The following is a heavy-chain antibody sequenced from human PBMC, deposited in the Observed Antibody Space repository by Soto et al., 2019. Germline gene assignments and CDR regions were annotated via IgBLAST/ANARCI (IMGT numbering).Heavy chain of an antibody. CDR3: ARDVADFYS. Sequence: QVQLQESGPGLVKPSETLSLTSTVSGGSFKSGSYSWSWIRQPPGKGLEWIGYVYHTERTSYKTSLKSRLTISMDTSKNQFSLNLDSVTAADTAVYFCARDVADFYSWGQGTLVTVSS. J-gene: IGHJ4*02. V-gene: IGHV4-61*01. CDR1: GGSFKSGSYS. CDR2: VYHTERT.